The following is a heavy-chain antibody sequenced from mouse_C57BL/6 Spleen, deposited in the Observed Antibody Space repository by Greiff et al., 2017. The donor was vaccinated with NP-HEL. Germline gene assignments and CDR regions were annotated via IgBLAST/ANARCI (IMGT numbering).Heavy chain of an antibody. Sequence: QVQLQQPGAELVKPGASVKMSCKASGYTFTSYWITWVKQRPGQGLEWIGDIYPGSGSTNYNEKFKSKATLTIDTSSSTAYMQLSSLTSEDSAVYYCARSDFYYGNSAWFAYWGQGTLVTVSA. D-gene: IGHD2-1*01. CDR1: GYTFTSYW. V-gene: IGHV1-55*01. J-gene: IGHJ3*01. CDR2: IYPGSGST. CDR3: ARSDFYYGNSAWFAY.